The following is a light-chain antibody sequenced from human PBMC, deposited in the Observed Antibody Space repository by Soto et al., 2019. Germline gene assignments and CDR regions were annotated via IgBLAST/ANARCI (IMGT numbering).Light chain of an antibody. J-gene: IGKJ1*01. V-gene: IGKV3-20*01. CDR1: QSVSTNY. CDR3: QQYGSSPPT. Sequence: EIVLTQSPGTLSLSPGERATLSCRASQSVSTNYLAWYQRKPGQAPRLLIYGASSRATDIPNRFSGSGSGTDFTLTITSLKAEDFAVYYCQQYGSSPPTFGQGTKVEIQ. CDR2: GAS.